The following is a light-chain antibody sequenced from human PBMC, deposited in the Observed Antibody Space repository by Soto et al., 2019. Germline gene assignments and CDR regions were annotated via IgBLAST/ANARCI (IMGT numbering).Light chain of an antibody. CDR1: QSIGTW. CDR2: KAS. J-gene: IGKJ1*01. Sequence: DIQMTQSPSTLSASVGDRVTITCRASQSIGTWLAWYQQKHGRAPKLLIYKASSLESGVPSRFSGSGSGTEFTLTINSLQPDDFATYYCQQYNLYWTFGQGTKVDIK. V-gene: IGKV1-5*03. CDR3: QQYNLYWT.